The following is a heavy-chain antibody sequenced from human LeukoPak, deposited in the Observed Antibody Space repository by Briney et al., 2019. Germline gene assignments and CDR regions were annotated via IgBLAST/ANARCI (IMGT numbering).Heavy chain of an antibody. CDR1: GGSISSSSYY. Sequence: PSETLSLTCTVSGGSISSSSYYWGWIRQPPGKGLEWIGSIYYSGSTYYNPSLKSRVTISVDTSKNQFSLRLSSVTAADTAVYYCARQYYDYVWGSYRLNWFDPWGQGTLVTVSS. D-gene: IGHD3-16*02. CDR2: IYYSGST. J-gene: IGHJ5*02. V-gene: IGHV4-39*01. CDR3: ARQYYDYVWGSYRLNWFDP.